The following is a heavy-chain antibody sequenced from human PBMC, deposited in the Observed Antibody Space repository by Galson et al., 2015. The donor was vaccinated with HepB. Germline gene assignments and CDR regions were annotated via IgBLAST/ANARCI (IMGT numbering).Heavy chain of an antibody. CDR2: IIPIFGTA. J-gene: IGHJ4*02. CDR3: ARDRGYCSSTSCHPPFDY. Sequence: SVKVSCKASGGTFSSYAISWVRQAPGQGLEWMGGIIPIFGTANYAQKFQGRVTITADKSTSTAYMELSSLRSEDTAVYYCARDRGYCSSTSCHPPFDYWGQGTLVTVSS. CDR1: GGTFSSYA. D-gene: IGHD2-2*01. V-gene: IGHV1-69*06.